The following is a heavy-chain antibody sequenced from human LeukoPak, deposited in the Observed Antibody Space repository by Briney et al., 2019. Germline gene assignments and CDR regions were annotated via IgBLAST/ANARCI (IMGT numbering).Heavy chain of an antibody. Sequence: SETLSHTCTVSGGSFSIYYWSWIRQPAGKGLEWIGRIYTSGSTNYNPSLKSRVTMSVDTSKNQFSLKLSSVTAADTAVYYCARGPTTVTRAFDYWGQGTLVTVSS. V-gene: IGHV4-4*07. CDR2: IYTSGST. CDR1: GGSFSIYY. D-gene: IGHD4-17*01. J-gene: IGHJ4*02. CDR3: ARGPTTVTRAFDY.